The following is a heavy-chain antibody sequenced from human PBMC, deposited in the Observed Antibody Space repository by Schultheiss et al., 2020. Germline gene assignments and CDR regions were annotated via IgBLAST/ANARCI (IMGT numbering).Heavy chain of an antibody. V-gene: IGHV3-30*03. CDR2: ISSDGSDQ. D-gene: IGHD2-15*01. CDR3: ARDRVYSTFRYYYYGMDV. J-gene: IGHJ6*04. Sequence: WGSLRLSCAASGFTFSSYGMHWVRQAPGKGLEWVAVISSDGSDQYSADSVKGRFTISRDNSKNTLYLQMNSLRAEDTAVYYCARDRVYSTFRYYYYGMDVWGKGTTVTVSS. CDR1: GFTFSSYG.